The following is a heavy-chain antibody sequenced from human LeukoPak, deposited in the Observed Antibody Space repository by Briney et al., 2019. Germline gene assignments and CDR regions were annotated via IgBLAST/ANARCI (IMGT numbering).Heavy chain of an antibody. Sequence: GASVKVSCKASGYTFTSYYMHWVRQAPGQGLEWMGIINPSGGSTSYAQKFQGRVTMTRDMSTSTVYMELSSLRSEDTAVYYCARIGCRGYDSCYYYMDVWGKGTTVTVSS. CDR3: ARIGCRGYDSCYYYMDV. CDR2: INPSGGST. V-gene: IGHV1-46*01. CDR1: GYTFTSYY. D-gene: IGHD5-12*01. J-gene: IGHJ6*03.